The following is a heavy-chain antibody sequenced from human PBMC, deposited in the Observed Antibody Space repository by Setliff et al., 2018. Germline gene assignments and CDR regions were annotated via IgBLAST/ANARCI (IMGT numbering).Heavy chain of an antibody. Sequence: PGGSLRLSCVASGFTFSSYWMTWVRQVPRKGLEYVASIKHDGSEKYYVDSVRGRFTISRDNAKNSLYLQMDSLRDEDTAVYYCAKPSWNYVADWFDPWGQGTLVTVSS. J-gene: IGHJ5*02. V-gene: IGHV3-7*01. CDR2: IKHDGSEK. CDR3: AKPSWNYVADWFDP. CDR1: GFTFSSYW. D-gene: IGHD1-7*01.